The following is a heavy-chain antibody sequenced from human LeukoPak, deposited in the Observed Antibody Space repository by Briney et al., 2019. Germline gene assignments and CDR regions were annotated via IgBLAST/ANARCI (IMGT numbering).Heavy chain of an antibody. J-gene: IGHJ5*02. CDR1: GFTFSDYY. V-gene: IGHV3-11*05. CDR2: ISSSSYT. D-gene: IGHD6-13*01. CDR3: ARGGGIAAAEDP. Sequence: GGSLRLSCAASGFTFSDYYMSWIRQAPGKGLEWVSYISSSSYTNYADSVKGRFTISRDNAKNSLYLQMNSLRAEDTAVYYCARGGGIAAAEDPWGQGTLVTVSS.